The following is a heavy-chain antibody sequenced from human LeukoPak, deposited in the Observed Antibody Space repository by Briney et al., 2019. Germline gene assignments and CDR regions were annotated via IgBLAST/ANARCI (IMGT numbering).Heavy chain of an antibody. CDR1: GYTFTSYY. CDR2: INPSGGST. CDR3: ARGWEHYYYGMDV. D-gene: IGHD1-26*01. J-gene: IGHJ6*02. V-gene: IGHV1-46*01. Sequence: ASVKVSCKASGYTFTSYYMHWVRQAPGQGLEWMGIINPSGGSTSYAQKFQGRVTMTRDTSISTAYMDLSRLRSDDTAVYYCARGWEHYYYGMDVWGQGTTVTVSS.